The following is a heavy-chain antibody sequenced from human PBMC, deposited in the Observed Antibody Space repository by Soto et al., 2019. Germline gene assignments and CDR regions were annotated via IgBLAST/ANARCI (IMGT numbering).Heavy chain of an antibody. CDR1: GYTLTELS. CDR3: ATDSWNYYDSSGYYYGF. CDR2: FDPEDGET. V-gene: IGHV1-24*01. Sequence: ASVKASCKVSGYTLTELSMHWVRQAPGKGLEWMGGFDPEDGETIYAQKFQGRVTMTEDTSTDTAYMELSSLRSEDTAVYYCATDSWNYYDSSGYYYGFWGQGTLVTVSS. D-gene: IGHD3-22*01. J-gene: IGHJ4*02.